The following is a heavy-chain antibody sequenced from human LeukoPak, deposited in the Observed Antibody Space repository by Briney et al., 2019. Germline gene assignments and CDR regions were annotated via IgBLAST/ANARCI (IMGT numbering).Heavy chain of an antibody. CDR3: AKPPLLETVSTMY. D-gene: IGHD5/OR15-5a*01. J-gene: IGHJ4*02. CDR1: GFTFSSYG. V-gene: IGHV3-30*18. CDR2: ISYDGSNK. Sequence: GRSLRLSCAASGFTFSSYGMHWVRQAPGKGLEWVAVISYDGSNKYYADFVKGRFTISRDNSKNTLYLQLNSLRAEDTAVYYCAKPPLLETVSTMYWGQGTLVTVSS.